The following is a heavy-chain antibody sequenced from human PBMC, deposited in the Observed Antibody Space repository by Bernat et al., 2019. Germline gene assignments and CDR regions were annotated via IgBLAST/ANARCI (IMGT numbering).Heavy chain of an antibody. J-gene: IGHJ3*02. D-gene: IGHD1-26*01. CDR3: AKLTPSGIVGALGGPNDAFDI. Sequence: EVQLLESGGGLVQPGGSLRLSSAASGFTFSSYAMSWVRQAPGKGLEWVSAISGSGGSQDYAALVKGRFTLSRDNANNTMNLQMNSVRAEDTALYYCAKLTPSGIVGALGGPNDAFDIWGQGTMVTVSS. CDR1: GFTFSSYA. V-gene: IGHV3-23*01. CDR2: ISGSGGSQ.